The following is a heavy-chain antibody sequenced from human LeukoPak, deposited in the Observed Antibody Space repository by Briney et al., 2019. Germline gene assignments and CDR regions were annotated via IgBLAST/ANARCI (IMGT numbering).Heavy chain of an antibody. CDR1: GGSVSSGSYY. J-gene: IGHJ4*02. V-gene: IGHV4-61*01. CDR3: ARFSGSTAYYLDY. Sequence: SETLSLTCTVSGGSVSSGSYYWSWIRQPPGKGLEWIGYIYYSGSTNYDPSLKSRVTISVDTSKNQFSLKLSSVTAADTAVYYCARFSGSTAYYLDYWGQGTLVTVSS. CDR2: IYYSGST. D-gene: IGHD3-10*01.